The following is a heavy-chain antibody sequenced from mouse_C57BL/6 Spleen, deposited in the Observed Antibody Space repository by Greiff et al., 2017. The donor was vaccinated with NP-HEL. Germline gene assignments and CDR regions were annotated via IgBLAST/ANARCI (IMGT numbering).Heavy chain of an antibody. J-gene: IGHJ2*01. CDR1: GYTFTSYG. CDR2: IYPRSGNT. V-gene: IGHV1-81*01. CDR3: AIYYYGSSYFDY. D-gene: IGHD1-1*01. Sequence: QVQLKQSGAELARPGASVKLSCKASGYTFTSYGISWVKQRTGQGLEWIGEIYPRSGNTYYNENFTGKATLTADKSSSTAYMELRSLTSEDSAVYFCAIYYYGSSYFDYWGQGTTLTVSS.